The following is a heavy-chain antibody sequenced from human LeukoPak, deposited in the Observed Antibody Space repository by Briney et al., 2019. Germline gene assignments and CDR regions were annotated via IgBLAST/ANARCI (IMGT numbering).Heavy chain of an antibody. CDR2: INSDGSST. D-gene: IGHD3-9*01. Sequence: RGSLRLSSAASGFTFSSYWMHWVRQGPGKGLVWVSRINSDGSSTSYADSVKGRFTISRDNAKNTLYLQMNSLRAEDTAVYYCARGAQDTYYDILTVYSLYYYYYYMDVWGKGTTVTVSS. CDR1: GFTFSSYW. V-gene: IGHV3-74*01. CDR3: ARGAQDTYYDILTVYSLYYYYYYMDV. J-gene: IGHJ6*03.